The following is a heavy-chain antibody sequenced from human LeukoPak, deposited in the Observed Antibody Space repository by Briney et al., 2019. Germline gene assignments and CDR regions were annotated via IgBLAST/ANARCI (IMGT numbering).Heavy chain of an antibody. J-gene: IGHJ3*02. V-gene: IGHV4-61*02. D-gene: IGHD5-18*01. CDR2: IYTSGST. CDR1: GGSISSGSYY. CDR3: ARAFPLLPMQLWEDAFDI. Sequence: SETLSLTCTVSGGSISSGSYYWSWIRQPAGKGLEWIGRIYTSGSTNYNPSLKSRVTISVDASKNQFSLKLSSVTAADTAVYYCARAFPLLPMQLWEDAFDIWGQGTMVTVSS.